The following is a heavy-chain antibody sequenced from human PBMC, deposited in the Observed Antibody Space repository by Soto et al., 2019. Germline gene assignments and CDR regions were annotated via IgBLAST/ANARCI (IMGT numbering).Heavy chain of an antibody. CDR3: ARNSAGDGSSATNYYYYYGMDV. D-gene: IGHD6-6*01. Sequence: PGESLKISCKGSGYSFTSYWIGWVSQMPGKGLEWMGIIYPGDSDTRYSPSFQGQVTISADKSISTAYLQWSSLKASDTAMYYCARNSAGDGSSATNYYYYYGMDVWGQGTTVTVS. V-gene: IGHV5-51*01. CDR2: IYPGDSDT. CDR1: GYSFTSYW. J-gene: IGHJ6*02.